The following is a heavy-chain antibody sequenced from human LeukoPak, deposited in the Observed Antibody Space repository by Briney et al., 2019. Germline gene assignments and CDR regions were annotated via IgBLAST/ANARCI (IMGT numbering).Heavy chain of an antibody. D-gene: IGHD1-26*01. Sequence: GGSLRLSCAASGFTFSSYWMSWVRQAPGKGLEWVANIKQDGSEKYYVDSVKGRFTISRDDAKNSLYLQMNGLRAEDTAVYYCARQGGSFFSFSTFFDYWGQGTLVTVSS. CDR3: ARQGGSFFSFSTFFDY. CDR2: IKQDGSEK. CDR1: GFTFSSYW. V-gene: IGHV3-7*01. J-gene: IGHJ4*02.